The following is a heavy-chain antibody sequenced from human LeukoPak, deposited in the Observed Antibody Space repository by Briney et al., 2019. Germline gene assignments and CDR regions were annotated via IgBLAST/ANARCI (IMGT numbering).Heavy chain of an antibody. J-gene: IGHJ2*01. V-gene: IGHV4-34*01. D-gene: IGHD3-10*01. CDR2: INHSGST. Sequence: SETLSLTCAVYGGPFSDYYWAWIRQSPGKGLEWIGQINHSGSTNYNPSLKSRVTISVDTSKNQFSLKLSSVTAADTAVYYCARRPRKVRGVIIQNWYFDLWGRGTLVTVSS. CDR1: GGPFSDYY. CDR3: ARRPRKVRGVIIQNWYFDL.